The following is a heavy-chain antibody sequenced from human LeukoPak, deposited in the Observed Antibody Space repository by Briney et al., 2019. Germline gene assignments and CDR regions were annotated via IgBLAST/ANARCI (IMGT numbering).Heavy chain of an antibody. J-gene: IGHJ4*02. D-gene: IGHD6-6*01. V-gene: IGHV4-38-2*02. Sequence: SETLSLTCTVSGYSISSGYYWGWIRQPPGKGLEWIGSIYHSGSTYYNPSLKSRVTISVDTSKNQFSLKLSSVTAADTAVYYCASAQQLVRRQSDYWGQGTLVTVSS. CDR3: ASAQQLVRRQSDY. CDR2: IYHSGST. CDR1: GYSISSGYY.